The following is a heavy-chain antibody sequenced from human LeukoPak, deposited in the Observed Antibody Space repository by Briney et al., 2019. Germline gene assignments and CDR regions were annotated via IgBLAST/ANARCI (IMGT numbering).Heavy chain of an antibody. CDR1: GSIFTTYW. Sequence: GASLKISCEASGSIFTTYWIGWVRQKPGEGLEWMGIVYPVDYRTKYSPSFQGQVTISADKSISTAYLQWGSLEASDTAIYYCARHTASPVAGHDAFDVWGQGTLVTVSS. V-gene: IGHV5-51*01. CDR2: VYPVDYRT. J-gene: IGHJ3*01. CDR3: ARHTASPVAGHDAFDV. D-gene: IGHD6-19*01.